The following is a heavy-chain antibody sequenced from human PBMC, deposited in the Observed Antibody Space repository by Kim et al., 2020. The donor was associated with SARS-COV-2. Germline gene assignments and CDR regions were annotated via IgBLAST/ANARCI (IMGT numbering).Heavy chain of an antibody. V-gene: IGHV3-53*01. J-gene: IGHJ3*02. Sequence: YDADSVKGRFTISRDNSKNTLYRQMNSLRAEDTAVYYCARDPTVAGGFDIWGQGTMVTVSS. CDR3: ARDPTVAGGFDI. D-gene: IGHD6-19*01.